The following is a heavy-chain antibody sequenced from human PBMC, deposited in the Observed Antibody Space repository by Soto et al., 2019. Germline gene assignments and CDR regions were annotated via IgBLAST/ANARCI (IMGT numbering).Heavy chain of an antibody. V-gene: IGHV3-74*01. CDR2: VISDGKTI. J-gene: IGHJ5*02. CDR1: GFTFANHW. CDR3: ATAEVDH. Sequence: GGSLRLSCAASGFTFANHWMHWVRQAPGKGLEWVSRVISDGKTIDHADSVKGRFTVSRDNAKNTLYLQMNSLRAEDTAVYYCATAEVDHWGPGTLVTVSS.